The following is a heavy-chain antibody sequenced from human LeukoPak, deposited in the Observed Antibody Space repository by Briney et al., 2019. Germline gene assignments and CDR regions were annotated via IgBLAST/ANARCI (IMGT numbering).Heavy chain of an antibody. CDR1: GLSFSSYW. D-gene: IGHD3-22*01. V-gene: IGHV3-7*01. J-gene: IGHJ4*02. CDR2: IKEDGSEK. CDR3: ARPAYPRHDSSGYYLE. Sequence: PGGSLRLSCAASGLSFSSYWMSWVRQAPGKGLEWVGNIKEDGSEKYYVDAVKGRFTISRDNAKNSLYLQMNSLRAEDTAVYYCARPAYPRHDSSGYYLEWGQGTVVTVSS.